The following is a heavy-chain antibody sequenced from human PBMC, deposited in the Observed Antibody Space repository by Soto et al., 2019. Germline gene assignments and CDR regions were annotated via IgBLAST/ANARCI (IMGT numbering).Heavy chain of an antibody. J-gene: IGHJ1*01. CDR1: GFTDSSDY. Sequence: EVKLVESGGGLIQPGGSLRLSCAASGFTDSSDYMSWVRQAPGKGLEWISVIYSGGSTYYADSVKGRFTISRDNSKNTLYLQMNNLRAEDTAVYYCARDRVESGYPEYFQHWGQGTLVTVSS. CDR3: ARDRVESGYPEYFQH. CDR2: IYSGGST. D-gene: IGHD3-22*01. V-gene: IGHV3-53*01.